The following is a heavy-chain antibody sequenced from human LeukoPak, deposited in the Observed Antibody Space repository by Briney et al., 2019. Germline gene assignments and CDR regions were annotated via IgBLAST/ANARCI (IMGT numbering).Heavy chain of an antibody. V-gene: IGHV1-8*02. J-gene: IGHJ5*02. CDR1: GGTFSSYA. CDR2: MNPNSGNT. Sequence: ASVKVSCKASGGTFSSYAISWVRQATGQGLEWMGWMNPNSGNTGYAQKFQGRVTMTRNTSITTAYMELSSLRSEDTAVYYCARRNYGDSRRWVDPWGQGTLVTVSS. D-gene: IGHD4-17*01. CDR3: ARRNYGDSRRWVDP.